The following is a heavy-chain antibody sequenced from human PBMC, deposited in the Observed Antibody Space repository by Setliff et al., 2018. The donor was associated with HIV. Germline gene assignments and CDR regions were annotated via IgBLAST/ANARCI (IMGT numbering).Heavy chain of an antibody. J-gene: IGHJ5*02. CDR2: INHSGST. CDR1: GGSFSGYY. V-gene: IGHV4-34*01. CDR3: ARRGRTGNSFVLNWFDP. Sequence: SETLSLTCAVYGGSFSGYYWSWIRQSPGKGLEWIGEINHSGSTNYNPSLKSRVTILGDTSKNQFSLKLSSVTAADTAVYYCARRGRTGNSFVLNWFDPWGQGTLVTVSS. D-gene: IGHD5-18*01.